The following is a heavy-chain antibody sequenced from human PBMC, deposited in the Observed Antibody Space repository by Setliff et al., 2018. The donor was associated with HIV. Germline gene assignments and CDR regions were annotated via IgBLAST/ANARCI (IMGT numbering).Heavy chain of an antibody. CDR2: VYYTGST. CDR3: ARQEYYYGSRTYYAFDI. CDR1: GGSISTATFY. J-gene: IGHJ3*02. Sequence: LSLTCTVSGGSISTATFYWNWVRQPPGKALEWLGIVYYTGSTNYNPSLKSRVAMSVDTSRNQFSLKLTSVTAADTAVYYCARQEYYYGSRTYYAFDIWGQGTMVTVSS. D-gene: IGHD3-10*01. V-gene: IGHV4-39*01.